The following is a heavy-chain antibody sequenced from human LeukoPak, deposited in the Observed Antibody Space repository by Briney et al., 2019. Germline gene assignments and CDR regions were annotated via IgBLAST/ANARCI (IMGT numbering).Heavy chain of an antibody. Sequence: ASVKVSCKASGGTFSSYAISWVRQAPGQGLEWMGGIIPIFGTANYAQKFQGRVTITADESTSTAYMELRSLRSDDTAVYYCARDGGRRSHGYWGQGTLVTVSS. D-gene: IGHD2-15*01. V-gene: IGHV1-69*13. CDR1: GGTFSSYA. J-gene: IGHJ4*02. CDR2: IIPIFGTA. CDR3: ARDGGRRSHGY.